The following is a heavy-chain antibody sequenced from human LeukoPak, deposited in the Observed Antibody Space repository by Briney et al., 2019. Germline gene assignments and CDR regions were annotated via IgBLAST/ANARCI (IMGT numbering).Heavy chain of an antibody. Sequence: ASVKVSCKASGYTFTSYDINWVRRATGQGLEWMGWMNPNSGNTGYAQKFQGRVTMTRNTSISTAYMELSSLRSEDTAVYYCASGKKGLDYYDSSGYPHYYYYYGMDVWGQGTTVTVSS. CDR1: GYTFTSYD. V-gene: IGHV1-8*01. CDR2: MNPNSGNT. D-gene: IGHD3-22*01. CDR3: ASGKKGLDYYDSSGYPHYYYYYGMDV. J-gene: IGHJ6*02.